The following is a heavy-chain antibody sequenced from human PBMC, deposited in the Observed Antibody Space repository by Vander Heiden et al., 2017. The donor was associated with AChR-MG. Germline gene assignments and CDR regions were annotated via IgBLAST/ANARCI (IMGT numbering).Heavy chain of an antibody. Sequence: VQLVQSGAEVKKPGASVKVSCKASGYTFTSYDINWVRQDTGQGLEWKGWMNPNRGNTGSAQKFQGRVTMSRNTYISTAYMELSRLRSEDTAVYDCARAEKWELGSRGPPWGQGTLVTVSS. CDR1: GYTFTSYD. V-gene: IGHV1-8*01. D-gene: IGHD1-26*01. CDR3: ARAEKWELGSRGPP. J-gene: IGHJ5*02. CDR2: MNPNRGNT.